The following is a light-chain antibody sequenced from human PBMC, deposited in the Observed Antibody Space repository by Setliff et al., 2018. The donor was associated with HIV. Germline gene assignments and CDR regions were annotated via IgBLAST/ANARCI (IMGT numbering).Light chain of an antibody. Sequence: DIVMTQSPDFLAVSLGERATINCKSSRSVLYSSNNKDYLAWYQQKPGQPPKLLIYWASTRESGVPDRFSGSGSGTDFTLTISSLQAEDVAIYYCQQYYSTPAFGQGTKVDSK. CDR2: WAS. CDR1: RSVLYSSNNKDY. J-gene: IGKJ1*01. V-gene: IGKV4-1*01. CDR3: QQYYSTPA.